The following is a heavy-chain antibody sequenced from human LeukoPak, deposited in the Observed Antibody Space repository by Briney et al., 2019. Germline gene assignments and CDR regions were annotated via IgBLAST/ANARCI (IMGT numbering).Heavy chain of an antibody. CDR3: ARAFGSYFLSGGSFDY. Sequence: SETLSLTCTVSGGSISSSSYYWGWIRQPPGKGLEWIGSIYYSGSTYYNPSLKSRVTISVDTSKNQFSLKLSSVTAAGTAVYYCARAFGSYFLSGGSFDYWGQGTLVTVSS. J-gene: IGHJ4*02. V-gene: IGHV4-39*01. CDR2: IYYSGST. D-gene: IGHD1-26*01. CDR1: GGSISSSSYY.